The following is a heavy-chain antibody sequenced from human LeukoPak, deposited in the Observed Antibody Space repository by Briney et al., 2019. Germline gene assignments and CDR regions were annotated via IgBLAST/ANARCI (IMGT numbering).Heavy chain of an antibody. CDR3: AGYSGSYLVLGTFDI. Sequence: ASVKVSCKASGYTFTGYYLHWVRQTPGQGLEWIGRINPNSGGTNYAQKFQGRVTMTRDTSISTAYMELSRLRSDDTAVYYCAGYSGSYLVLGTFDIWGQGTMVTVSS. J-gene: IGHJ3*02. D-gene: IGHD1-26*01. CDR1: GYTFTGYY. CDR2: INPNSGGT. V-gene: IGHV1-2*02.